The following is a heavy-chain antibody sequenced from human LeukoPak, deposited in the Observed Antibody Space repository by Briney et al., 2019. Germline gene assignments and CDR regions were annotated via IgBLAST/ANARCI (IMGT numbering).Heavy chain of an antibody. V-gene: IGHV4-39*01. CDR2: IHYSGST. CDR3: ASREVRMSGIDD. D-gene: IGHD5-24*01. Sequence: SETLSLTCTVSGDSISSRSYYWDWIRQPPGKGLEWTGSIHYSGSTYYNPSLKSRITISVDTSKNQFSLKLRSVTAADTAVYYCASREVRMSGIDDWGQGILVTVSS. CDR1: GDSISSRSYY. J-gene: IGHJ4*02.